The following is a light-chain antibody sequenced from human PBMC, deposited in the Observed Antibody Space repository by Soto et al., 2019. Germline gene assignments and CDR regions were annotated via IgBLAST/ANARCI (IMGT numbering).Light chain of an antibody. Sequence: AIQMTQSPSSLAASVGDRVTISCRASQVIRNDLGWYQQRPGKAPRLLIYAASGLQTGVPSRFSGSGSGTDFTLTITSLQPEDFATYYCLQDYSYPLTFGGGTKVEIK. CDR2: AAS. CDR1: QVIRND. V-gene: IGKV1-6*01. CDR3: LQDYSYPLT. J-gene: IGKJ4*01.